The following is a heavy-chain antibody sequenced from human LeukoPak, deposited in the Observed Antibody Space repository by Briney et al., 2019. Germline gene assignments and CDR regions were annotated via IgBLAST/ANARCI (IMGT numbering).Heavy chain of an antibody. CDR1: GFTFSSYG. J-gene: IGHJ4*02. CDR3: ARDPGVRWLVGFDY. CDR2: IWYDGSNK. Sequence: GGSLRLSCAAPGFTFSSYGMHWVRQAPGKGLEWVAVIWYDGSNKYYADSVTGRFTISRDNSKNTLYLQMDSLRAEDTAVYYCARDPGVRWLVGFDYWGQGTLVTVSS. V-gene: IGHV3-33*01. D-gene: IGHD6-19*01.